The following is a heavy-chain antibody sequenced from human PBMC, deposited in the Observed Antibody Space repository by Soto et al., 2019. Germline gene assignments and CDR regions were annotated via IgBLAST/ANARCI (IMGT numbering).Heavy chain of an antibody. D-gene: IGHD2-15*01. Sequence: ASVKVSCKASGHTFTAYYIHWVRQAPGQGLEWMGWINPNGGGTKYAQKFQGRVTMTRDTSISTAYMELSRLRSDDTAVYYCARGIPLHYFVVVVAAAQDYYYGMDVWGKGTTVTVSS. J-gene: IGHJ6*04. CDR3: ARGIPLHYFVVVVAAAQDYYYGMDV. V-gene: IGHV1-2*02. CDR1: GHTFTAYY. CDR2: INPNGGGT.